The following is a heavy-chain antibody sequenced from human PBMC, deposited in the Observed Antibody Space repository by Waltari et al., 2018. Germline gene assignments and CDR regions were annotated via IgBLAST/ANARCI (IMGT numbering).Heavy chain of an antibody. CDR2: IYTSGSH. CDR3: AREPLISMVRGAIYGMDV. Sequence: QVQLQESGPGLVKPSQTLSLTCTVSGGTISSGSYYWSWIRQPAGKGLEWIGRIYTSGSHNYNPSLKSRVTISEDTSKNQFSLKLSSVTAADTAVYYCAREPLISMVRGAIYGMDVWGQGTTVTVSS. V-gene: IGHV4-61*02. CDR1: GGTISSGSYY. J-gene: IGHJ6*02. D-gene: IGHD3-10*01.